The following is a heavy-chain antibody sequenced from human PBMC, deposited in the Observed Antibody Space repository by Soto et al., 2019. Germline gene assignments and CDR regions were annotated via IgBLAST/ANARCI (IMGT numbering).Heavy chain of an antibody. CDR2: IYYSGST. J-gene: IGHJ4*02. Sequence: SETLSLTCTVSGGSISSYYWSWIRQPPGKGLEWIGYIYYSGSTNYNPSLKSRVTISVDTSKNQFSLKLSSVTAADTAVYYCARHNNVYDYIWGSYRYAGYYFDYWGQGTLVTVSS. CDR1: GGSISSYY. CDR3: ARHNNVYDYIWGSYRYAGYYFDY. D-gene: IGHD3-16*02. V-gene: IGHV4-59*08.